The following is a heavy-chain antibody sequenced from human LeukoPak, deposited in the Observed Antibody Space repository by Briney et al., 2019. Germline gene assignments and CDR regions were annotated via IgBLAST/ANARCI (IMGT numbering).Heavy chain of an antibody. V-gene: IGHV3-7*01. CDR2: IKQDGGQI. D-gene: IGHD4-17*01. CDR1: EFTFSSYW. J-gene: IGHJ4*02. Sequence: GGSLRPSCAASEFTFSSYWMSWVRQAPGRGLEWVANIKQDGGQIYYLESVKGRFTVSRDNAKNSLYLQMNSLRAEDTAVYYCARLGARQMLEYWGQGTLVTVSS. CDR3: ARLGARQMLEY.